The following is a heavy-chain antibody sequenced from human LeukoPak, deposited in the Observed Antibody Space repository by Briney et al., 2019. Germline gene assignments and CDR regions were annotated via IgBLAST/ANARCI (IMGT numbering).Heavy chain of an antibody. V-gene: IGHV3-7*01. D-gene: IGHD6-13*01. CDR3: ARDMSGSLDY. CDR1: GFTFSNVW. CDR2: INQDGSTK. Sequence: GGSLRLSCAASGFTFSNVWMAWVRQAPGKGLEWVANINQDGSTKQYVDSVRGRFTISRDNAKNSVYLQMNSLRAEDTALYHCARDMSGSLDYWGQGTLGTVSS. J-gene: IGHJ4*02.